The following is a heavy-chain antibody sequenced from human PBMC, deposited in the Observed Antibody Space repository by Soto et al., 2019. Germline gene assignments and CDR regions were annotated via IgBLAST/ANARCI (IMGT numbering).Heavy chain of an antibody. CDR3: ARGDGDYYDGNGYLGRH. D-gene: IGHD3-22*01. V-gene: IGHV3-74*01. Sequence: EVQLVESGGGLVQPGGSLRLSCAASGFPFSSYWMHWVRQAPGKGLVWVSRIKSDGSGTSYADSVKGRFTISRDNAKNTLYLQMNSLRVEDTAVYYCARGDGDYYDGNGYLGRHWGQGTLVSVSS. CDR1: GFPFSSYW. J-gene: IGHJ4*02. CDR2: IKSDGSGT.